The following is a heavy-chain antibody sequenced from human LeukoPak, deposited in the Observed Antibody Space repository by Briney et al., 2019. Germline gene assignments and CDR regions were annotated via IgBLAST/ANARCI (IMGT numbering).Heavy chain of an antibody. Sequence: ASVKVSCKASGGTFSSYAISWVRQAPGQGLEWMGRIIPILGIANYAQKFQGRVTITADKCTSTAYMELSSLTSEDTAVYYCASRRDCSSTSCYVRYYYGMDVWGQGTTVTVSS. D-gene: IGHD2-2*01. J-gene: IGHJ6*02. CDR2: IIPILGIA. V-gene: IGHV1-69*04. CDR3: ASRRDCSSTSCYVRYYYGMDV. CDR1: GGTFSSYA.